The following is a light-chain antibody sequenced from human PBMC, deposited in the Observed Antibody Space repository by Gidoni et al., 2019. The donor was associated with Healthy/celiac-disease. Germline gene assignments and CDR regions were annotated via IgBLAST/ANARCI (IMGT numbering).Light chain of an antibody. CDR2: DAS. Sequence: EIVLPQSPATLSLSPGERATLSCRASQSVSSYLAWYQQKPGQAPRLLIYDASNRATGIPARFSGSGSGTDFTLTISSLEPEDFAVYYCQQRSNWPRATFGQGTKLEIK. CDR3: QQRSNWPRAT. CDR1: QSVSSY. V-gene: IGKV3-11*01. J-gene: IGKJ2*01.